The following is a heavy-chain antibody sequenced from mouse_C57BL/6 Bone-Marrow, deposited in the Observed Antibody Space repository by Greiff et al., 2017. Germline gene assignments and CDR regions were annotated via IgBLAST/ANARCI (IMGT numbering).Heavy chain of an antibody. V-gene: IGHV1-18*01. Sequence: VQLKQSGPELVKPGASVKIPCKASGYTFTDYNMDWVKQSHGKSLEWIGDINPNNGGTIYNQKFKGKATLTVDKSSSTAYMELRSLTSEDTAVYYCARWDWGKTFFAYWGQGTLVTVSA. CDR3: ARWDWGKTFFAY. CDR2: INPNNGGT. J-gene: IGHJ3*01. CDR1: GYTFTDYN. D-gene: IGHD4-1*01.